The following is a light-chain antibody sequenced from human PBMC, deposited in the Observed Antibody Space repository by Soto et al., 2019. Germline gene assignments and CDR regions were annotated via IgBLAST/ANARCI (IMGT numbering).Light chain of an antibody. V-gene: IGKV3-11*01. CDR3: HQRSTWPFP. J-gene: IGKJ3*01. CDR1: QSISSY. CDR2: DAS. Sequence: EIVLTQSPATLSLSPGERATLSCRASQSISSYLAWYKQKPDQAPRLLIYDASNRATGIPDRFSGSGSGTDFPRTISSLEPEDCAVYYCHQRSTWPFPFGPGPQVDIK.